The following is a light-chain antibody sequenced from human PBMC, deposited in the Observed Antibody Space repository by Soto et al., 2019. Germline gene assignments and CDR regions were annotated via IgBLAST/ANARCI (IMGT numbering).Light chain of an antibody. CDR2: GNN. Sequence: QSVLTQPPSVSGAPGQRVTVSCTGSSSNIGAGYDVHWYQQLPGTTPKLLIYGNNNRPSGVPDRFSDSKSGTSASLAITGLQAEDEADYYCQSYDSSLSEVVFGGGTKVTVL. V-gene: IGLV1-40*01. CDR3: QSYDSSLSEVV. CDR1: SSNIGAGYD. J-gene: IGLJ2*01.